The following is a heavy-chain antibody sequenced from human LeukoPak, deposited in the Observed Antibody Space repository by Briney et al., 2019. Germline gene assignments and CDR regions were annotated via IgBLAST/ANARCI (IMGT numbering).Heavy chain of an antibody. CDR2: IYTGGGR. CDR1: GFTVSSYY. D-gene: IGHD2-15*01. J-gene: IGHJ4*02. CDR3: FVAATPDRYFDY. Sequence: GGSLRLSCAASGFTVSSYYMNWVRQAPGKELEWVSVIYTGGGRYYADSVRGRFTISRDDSKNTAYLQMNSLKTEDTAVYYCFVAATPDRYFDYWGQGTLVTVSS. V-gene: IGHV3-53*01.